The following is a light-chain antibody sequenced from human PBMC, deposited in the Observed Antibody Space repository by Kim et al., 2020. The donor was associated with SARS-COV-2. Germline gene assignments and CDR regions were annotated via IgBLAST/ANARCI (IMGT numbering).Light chain of an antibody. CDR1: SLRKYF. Sequence: ALGQTVRLTLQRGSLRKYFGSRDQRRPGRAPIRVIYGKNSRASGIPDRVSGYSSGSTASLTITGAQAEDEAYYFCNYRGSNGNHLVFGGGTQLTVL. J-gene: IGLJ2*01. CDR3: NYRGSNGNHLV. CDR2: GKN. V-gene: IGLV3-19*01.